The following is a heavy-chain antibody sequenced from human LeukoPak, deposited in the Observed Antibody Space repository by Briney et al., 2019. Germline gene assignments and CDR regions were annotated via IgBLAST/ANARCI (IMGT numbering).Heavy chain of an antibody. V-gene: IGHV4-59*08. CDR2: IYYSGSTDYSGST. CDR1: GGSISSHF. CDR3: ARQTMTTADAFDI. D-gene: IGHD4-17*01. Sequence: SESLSLTCTVSGGSISSHFWSWIRQPPGKGLEWIAYIYYSGSTDYSGSTDYNPSLKSRVTISVDTSKKQFSLKLSSVTAGDTAVYYCARQTMTTADAFDIWGQGTMVTVSS. J-gene: IGHJ3*02.